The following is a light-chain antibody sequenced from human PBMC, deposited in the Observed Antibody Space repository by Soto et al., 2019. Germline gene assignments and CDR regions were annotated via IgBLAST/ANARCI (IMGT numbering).Light chain of an antibody. Sequence: QSVLTQPASVSGSPGQSITISCTGTSSDVGTYNLVSWYQHHPGKAPKLLIYEDTKRPSGVPARFSGSKSGNTASLTISGLQAEYDTHYYCCSYAGYNSYVFGSGTKLTVL. CDR2: EDT. J-gene: IGLJ1*01. CDR3: CSYAGYNSYV. CDR1: SSDVGTYNL. V-gene: IGLV2-23*01.